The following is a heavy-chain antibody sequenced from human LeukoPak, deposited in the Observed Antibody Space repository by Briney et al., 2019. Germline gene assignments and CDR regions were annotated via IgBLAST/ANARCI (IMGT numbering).Heavy chain of an antibody. J-gene: IGHJ1*01. CDR2: ISGVNT. CDR1: GFTFSNYA. D-gene: IGHD4-17*01. CDR3: ARDPNGNYVGAFDFQR. V-gene: IGHV3-23*01. Sequence: GVSLRLSCAASGFTFSNYALTWVRQAPGRGLEWVSSISGVNTYYADSVKGRFSISRDNYKNTLYLQMSSPRAEDTAVYYCARDPNGNYVGAFDFQRWGQGTLVTVSS.